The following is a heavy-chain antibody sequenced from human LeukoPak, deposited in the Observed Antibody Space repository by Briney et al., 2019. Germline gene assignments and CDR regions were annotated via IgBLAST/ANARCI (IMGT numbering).Heavy chain of an antibody. J-gene: IGHJ5*01. V-gene: IGHV3-53*05. CDR3: AKDEATSGGGLAS. CDR2: MYTGGTT. D-gene: IGHD3-16*01. Sequence: GGSLRLSCSASRFTLSDTHMGWVRPAPGRGVEGVSPMYTGGTTYYADSVTGRFTVSRGPARNTLFLHMDILGAEDTAVYYCAKDEATSGGGLASWGQGTLVIVSS. CDR1: RFTLSDTH.